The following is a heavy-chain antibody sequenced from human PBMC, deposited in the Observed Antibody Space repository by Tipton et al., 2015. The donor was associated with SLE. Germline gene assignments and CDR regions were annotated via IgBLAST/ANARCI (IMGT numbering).Heavy chain of an antibody. CDR1: GFTFSNAW. V-gene: IGHV3-15*01. J-gene: IGHJ4*02. D-gene: IGHD2-15*01. Sequence: SLRLSCAASGFTFSNAWMSWVRQAPGKGLEWVGRIKSKTDGGTTDYAAPVKGRFTISRDDSKNTLYLQMNSLKTEDTAVYYCTTEAVGYCGGGSCLDYWGQGTLVTVSS. CDR3: TTEAVGYCGGGSCLDY. CDR2: IKSKTDGGTT.